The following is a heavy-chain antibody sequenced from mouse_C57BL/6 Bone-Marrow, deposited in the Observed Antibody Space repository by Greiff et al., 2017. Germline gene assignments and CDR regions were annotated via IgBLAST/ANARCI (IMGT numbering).Heavy chain of an antibody. J-gene: IGHJ4*01. CDR3: AREDGADYLYYAMDY. CDR1: GYTFTSYW. D-gene: IGHD5-5*01. CDR2: IYPGSGST. V-gene: IGHV1-55*01. Sequence: QVQLQQPGAELVKPGASVKMSCKASGYTFTSYWITWVKQRPGQGLEWIGDIYPGSGSTNYNEKFKSKATLTVATSSSTAYMQLSSLTSEDSAVYYCAREDGADYLYYAMDYWGQGTSVTVSS.